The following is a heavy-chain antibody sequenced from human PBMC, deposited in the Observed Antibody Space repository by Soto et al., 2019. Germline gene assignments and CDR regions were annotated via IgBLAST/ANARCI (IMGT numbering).Heavy chain of an antibody. J-gene: IGHJ3*02. CDR3: ARDQGDNWNDHPNAFDI. D-gene: IGHD1-20*01. Sequence: QVQLVQSGAEVKKPGASVKVSCKASGYTFTSYGISWVRQAPGQGLEWMGWISAYNGNTNYAQKLQGRVTMTTDTSTGTAYMELRSLRYDDTAVYYCARDQGDNWNDHPNAFDIWGQGTVVTVSS. V-gene: IGHV1-18*01. CDR1: GYTFTSYG. CDR2: ISAYNGNT.